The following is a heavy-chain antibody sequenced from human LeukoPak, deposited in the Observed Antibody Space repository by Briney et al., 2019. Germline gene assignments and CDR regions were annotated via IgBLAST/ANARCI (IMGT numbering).Heavy chain of an antibody. CDR2: ISGSGGSS. CDR3: AKDQELTYYYDSSFGY. D-gene: IGHD3-22*01. J-gene: IGHJ4*02. CDR1: GFTFSSYA. Sequence: GGSLRLSCAASGFTFSSYAMSWLRQPPGKGLEWVSAISGSGGSSYYADSVKGRFTISRDNSKNTLYLQMNSPRAEDTAVYYCAKDQELTYYYDSSFGYWGQGTLVTVSS. V-gene: IGHV3-23*01.